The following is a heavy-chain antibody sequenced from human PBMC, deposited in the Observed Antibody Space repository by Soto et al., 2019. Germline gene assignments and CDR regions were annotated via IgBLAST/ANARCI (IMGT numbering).Heavy chain of an antibody. Sequence: QVQLVESGGGVVQPGRSLRLSCAASGFTFSSYGMHWVRQAPGKGLEWVAVISYDGSNKYYADSVKGRFTISRDNSKNTLYLQMNSLRAEDTAGYFCEAYCGGDCYPYLSDYWGQGTLVTVSS. CDR1: GFTFSSYG. J-gene: IGHJ4*02. CDR2: ISYDGSNK. D-gene: IGHD2-21*02. CDR3: EAYCGGDCYPYLSDY. V-gene: IGHV3-30*03.